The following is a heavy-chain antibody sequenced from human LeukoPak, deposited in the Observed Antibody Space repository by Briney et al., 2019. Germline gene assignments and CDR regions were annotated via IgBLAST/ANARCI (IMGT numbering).Heavy chain of an antibody. CDR2: IYDSGTT. J-gene: IGHJ3*02. V-gene: IGHV4-39*01. CDR1: GDSTSSSTYY. Sequence: SETLSLTCTVSGDSTSSSTYYWDWIRQAPGKGLEWIGNIYDSGTTHYNPSLKSRVTISGDPSKNQFSLKLNSVTAADTAIYYCATHRRSGSGGSENAFEIWGQGTMVTVSS. CDR3: ATHRRSGSGGSENAFEI. D-gene: IGHD5-12*01.